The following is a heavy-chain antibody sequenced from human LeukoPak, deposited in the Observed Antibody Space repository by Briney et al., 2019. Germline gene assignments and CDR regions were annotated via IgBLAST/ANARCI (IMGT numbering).Heavy chain of an antibody. CDR2: ISGSGDST. V-gene: IGHV3-23*01. J-gene: IGHJ4*02. D-gene: IGHD2-2*01. CDR3: ANFGCTTTTCLDY. Sequence: PGGSLRLSCAAPGFTFSSYAMSWVRQAPGKGLEWVSAISGSGDSTYYADSVRGRFTISRDNSKNTLYLQMSSLRAEDTAVYYCANFGCTTTTCLDYWGQGTLVTVSS. CDR1: GFTFSSYA.